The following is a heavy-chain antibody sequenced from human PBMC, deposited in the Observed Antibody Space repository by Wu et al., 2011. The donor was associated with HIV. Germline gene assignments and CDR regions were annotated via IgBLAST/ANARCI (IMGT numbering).Heavy chain of an antibody. V-gene: IGHV1-8*03. CDR1: GYTFSNYD. CDR3: ARRVAASGTTLGH. D-gene: IGHD6-13*01. Sequence: QVQLVQSGAEVRKPGASVKVSCKASGYTFSNYDINWVRQAPGQGLEWMGWLNPNSGNTGYAQNFQGRITITRNTSMSTAYMELSSLRFEDTAVYFCARRVAASGTTLGHWGQGTLVTVSS. J-gene: IGHJ4*02. CDR2: LNPNSGNT.